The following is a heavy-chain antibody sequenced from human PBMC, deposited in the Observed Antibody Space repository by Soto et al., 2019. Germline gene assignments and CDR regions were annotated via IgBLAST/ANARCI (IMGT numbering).Heavy chain of an antibody. CDR1: GFTFSSYS. CDR2: ISSSSSYI. D-gene: IGHD6-13*01. Sequence: PGGSLRLSCAASGFTFSSYSMNWVRQAPGKGLEWVSSISSSSSYIYYADSVKGRFTISRDNAKNSLYLQMNSLRAEDTAVYYCASYSSSWYNGQGYWGQGTLVTVSS. J-gene: IGHJ4*02. V-gene: IGHV3-21*01. CDR3: ASYSSSWYNGQGY.